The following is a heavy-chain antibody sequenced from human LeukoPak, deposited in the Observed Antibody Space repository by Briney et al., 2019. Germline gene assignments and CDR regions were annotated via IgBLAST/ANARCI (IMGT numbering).Heavy chain of an antibody. D-gene: IGHD3-16*01. CDR3: ARALFMDP. CDR2: ISYDGSNK. J-gene: IGHJ5*02. CDR1: GFTFSSYA. Sequence: GRSLRLSCAASGFTFSSYAMHWVRQAPGKGLEWVAVISYDGSNKYYADSVKGRFTISRDNSKNTLYLQMNSLRAEDTAVYYCARALFMDPWGQGTLVTVSS. V-gene: IGHV3-30*04.